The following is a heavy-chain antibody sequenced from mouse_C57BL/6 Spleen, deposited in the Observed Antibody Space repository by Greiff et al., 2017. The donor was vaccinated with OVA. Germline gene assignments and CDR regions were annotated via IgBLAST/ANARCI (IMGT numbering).Heavy chain of an antibody. V-gene: IGHV1-26*01. CDR2: INPNNGGT. J-gene: IGHJ1*03. CDR1: GYTFTDYY. CDR3: ARSNYGNPRGWYFDV. Sequence: VQLQQSGPELVKPGASVKISCKASGYTFTDYYMNWVKQSHGKSLEWIGDINPNNGGTSYNQKFKGKATLTVDKSSSTAYMELRSLTSEDSAVYYCARSNYGNPRGWYFDVWGTGTTVTVSS. D-gene: IGHD2-1*01.